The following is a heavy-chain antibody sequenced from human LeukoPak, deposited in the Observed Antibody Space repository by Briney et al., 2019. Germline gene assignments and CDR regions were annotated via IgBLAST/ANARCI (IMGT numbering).Heavy chain of an antibody. CDR3: ARGRVVVVAATGHYFDY. D-gene: IGHD2-15*01. J-gene: IGHJ4*02. V-gene: IGHV4-34*01. CDR1: GGSFSGYY. Sequence: PSETLSLTCAVSGGSFSGYYWSWIRQPPGKGLEWIGEINHSGSTNYNPSLKSRVTISVDTSKSQFSLKLSSVTAADTAVYYCARGRVVVVAATGHYFDYWSQGTLVTVSS. CDR2: INHSGST.